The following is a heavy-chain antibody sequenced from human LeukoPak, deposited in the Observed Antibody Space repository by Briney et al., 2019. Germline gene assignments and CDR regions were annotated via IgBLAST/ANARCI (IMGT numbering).Heavy chain of an antibody. Sequence: ASETLSLTCTVSGGSISNYYWSWIRQPPGKGLEWIGYIYYSGSTNYNPSLKSRVTISVDTSKNQFSLKLSSVTAADTAVYYCARVGETNYYYYGMDVWGQGTTVTVSS. CDR3: ARVGETNYYYYGMDV. CDR1: GGSISNYY. D-gene: IGHD4-17*01. V-gene: IGHV4-59*01. CDR2: IYYSGST. J-gene: IGHJ6*02.